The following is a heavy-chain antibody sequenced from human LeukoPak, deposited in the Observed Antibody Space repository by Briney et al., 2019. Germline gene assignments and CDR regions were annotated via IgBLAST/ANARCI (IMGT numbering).Heavy chain of an antibody. J-gene: IGHJ5*02. CDR3: ARDHGGLVAARRLYNWFDP. D-gene: IGHD2-15*01. Sequence: GASVKVSCKASGYTFTSYYMHWVRQAPGQGLEWMGIINPSGGSTSYAQKFQGRVTMTGDTSTSTVYMELSSLRSEDTAVYYCARDHGGLVAARRLYNWFDPWGQGTLVTVSS. CDR2: INPSGGST. V-gene: IGHV1-46*01. CDR1: GYTFTSYY.